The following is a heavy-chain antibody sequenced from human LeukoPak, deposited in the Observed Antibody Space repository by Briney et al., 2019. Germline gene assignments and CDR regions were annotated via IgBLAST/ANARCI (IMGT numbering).Heavy chain of an antibody. V-gene: IGHV3-23*01. Sequence: GGSLRLSCRASGFTFSSYAMTWVRQAPGKGLEWVSVIKTDGTTDYADSVKGRLSISRDNSNNTLYLQMNSLRAEDTAVHYCAKDRGFWSGYLFHYWGQGTLVTVSS. CDR3: AKDRGFWSGYLFHY. D-gene: IGHD3-3*01. J-gene: IGHJ4*02. CDR2: IKTDGTT. CDR1: GFTFSSYA.